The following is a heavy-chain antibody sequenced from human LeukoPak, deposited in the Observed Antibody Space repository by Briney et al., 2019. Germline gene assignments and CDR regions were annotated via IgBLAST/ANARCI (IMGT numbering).Heavy chain of an antibody. D-gene: IGHD6-13*01. J-gene: IGHJ4*02. CDR2: ISNSGDST. V-gene: IGHV3-23*01. Sequence: GGSLRLSCAASGFTFSSYSMSWVRQAPGKGLEWVSGISNSGDSTFYTDSVKGRFTISRGNSKNMLYLQMSSLRVDDTAVYYCAKDIAAAKPYYFDYWGQGSLVSASS. CDR1: GFTFSSYS. CDR3: AKDIAAAKPYYFDY.